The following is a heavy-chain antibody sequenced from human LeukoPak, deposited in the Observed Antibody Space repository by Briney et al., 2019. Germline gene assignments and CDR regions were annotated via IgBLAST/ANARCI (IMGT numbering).Heavy chain of an antibody. Sequence: SETLSLTCAVYGGSFGGYYWSWIRQPPGKGLEWIGEINHSGNTNYNPSLKSRVTISVDTSKNQFSLKLSSVTAADTAVYYCARRFYDFWSGYYKGTGRAFDIWGQGTMVTVSS. CDR3: ARRFYDFWSGYYKGTGRAFDI. D-gene: IGHD3-3*01. J-gene: IGHJ3*02. CDR1: GGSFGGYY. CDR2: INHSGNT. V-gene: IGHV4-34*01.